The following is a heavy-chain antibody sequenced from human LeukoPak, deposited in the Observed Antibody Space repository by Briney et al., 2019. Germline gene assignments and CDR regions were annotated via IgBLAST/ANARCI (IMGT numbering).Heavy chain of an antibody. V-gene: IGHV3-33*01. CDR1: GFTFSSYG. J-gene: IGHJ4*02. D-gene: IGHD3-3*01. CDR3: AREMLRFLEWQSYYFDY. Sequence: GGSLRLSCAASGFTFSSYGMHWVRQAPGKGLEWVAVIWYDGSNKYYADSVKGRFTISRDNSKNTLYLQMNSLRAEDTAVYYCAREMLRFLEWQSYYFDYWGQGTLVTVSS. CDR2: IWYDGSNK.